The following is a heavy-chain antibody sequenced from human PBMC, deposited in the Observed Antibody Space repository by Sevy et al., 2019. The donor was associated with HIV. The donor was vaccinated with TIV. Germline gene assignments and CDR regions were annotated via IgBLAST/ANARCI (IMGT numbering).Heavy chain of an antibody. V-gene: IGHV4-59*11. D-gene: IGHD3-3*02. Sequence: SETLSLTCTVSGGSITSLYWNWIRKPPGKGLEWIANIYYNGHINYNPSLKSRVTLSLDTSKNQFSLRLSSVTAADTAMYYCAGENARGRGYSWGQGTLVTVSS. CDR2: IYYNGHI. J-gene: IGHJ4*02. CDR1: GGSITSLY. CDR3: AGENARGRGYS.